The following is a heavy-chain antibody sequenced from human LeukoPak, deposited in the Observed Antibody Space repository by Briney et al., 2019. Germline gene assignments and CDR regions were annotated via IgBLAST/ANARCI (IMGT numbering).Heavy chain of an antibody. J-gene: IGHJ4*02. CDR1: GYTFTGYY. CDR2: INPNSGGT. CDR3: ARVDYFGSGSYCFDY. Sequence: ASVKVSCKASGYTFTGYYMHWVRQAPGQGLEWMGRINPNSGGTNSAQKFQGMVTMTSDTSINTAYMELSRLRSDDTAVYYCARVDYFGSGSYCFDYWGQGTLVTVSS. D-gene: IGHD3-10*01. V-gene: IGHV1-2*06.